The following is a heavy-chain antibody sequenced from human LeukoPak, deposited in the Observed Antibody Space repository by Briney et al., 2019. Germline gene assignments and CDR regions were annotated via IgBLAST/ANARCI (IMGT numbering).Heavy chain of an antibody. CDR2: IKPDGSDK. Sequence: GSLRLSCAASGFTFSGYWMTWVRQAPGKGLEWVANIKPDGSDKYYVGSVKGRFTISRDNAKNSLYLQMNSLRAEDTALYFCARDDYQLGRYYYGMDVWGQGTTVTVSS. J-gene: IGHJ6*02. V-gene: IGHV3-7*01. CDR1: GFTFSGYW. D-gene: IGHD7-27*01. CDR3: ARDDYQLGRYYYGMDV.